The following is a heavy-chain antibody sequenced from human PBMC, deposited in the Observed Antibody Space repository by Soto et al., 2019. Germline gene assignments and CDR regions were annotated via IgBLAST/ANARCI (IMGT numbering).Heavy chain of an antibody. CDR3: ARDIGYCSSTSCYQEDDY. Sequence: QVQLVQSGAEVKKPGSSVKVSCKASGGTFSSYTISWVRQAPGQGLEWMGRIIPILGIANYAQKFQGRVTITADKSTSTVYMELSSLRSEDTDVYYCARDIGYCSSTSCYQEDDYWGQGTLVTVSS. CDR2: IIPILGIA. CDR1: GGTFSSYT. V-gene: IGHV1-69*08. D-gene: IGHD2-2*03. J-gene: IGHJ4*02.